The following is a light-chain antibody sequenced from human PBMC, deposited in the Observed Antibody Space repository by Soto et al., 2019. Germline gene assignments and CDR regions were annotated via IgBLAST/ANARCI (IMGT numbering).Light chain of an antibody. CDR2: SNN. J-gene: IGLJ1*01. V-gene: IGLV1-44*01. CDR1: NSNIGRNN. Sequence: QSVLTQPPSSSETPGQRVTFSCSGSNSNIGRNNVNWYQHLPGTAPKLLIYSNNKRPSGVPDRFSGSKSGNTASLTVSGLQAEDEADYYCSSYAGSSNVFGTGTKVTVL. CDR3: SSYAGSSNV.